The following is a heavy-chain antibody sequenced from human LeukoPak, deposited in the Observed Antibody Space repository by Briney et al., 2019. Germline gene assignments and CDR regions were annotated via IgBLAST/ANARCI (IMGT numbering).Heavy chain of an antibody. D-gene: IGHD3-10*02. Sequence: SSETLSLTCTASGGSISTNNYHWGWIRQAPGKGLEWIGSIYFGGSVNYNPSLKSRVTISMDTSKNQFYLNLSFVTAADTALYYCARGGIISRIVRGGFDSWGQGTPVAVSS. J-gene: IGHJ5*01. CDR1: GGSISTNNYH. V-gene: IGHV4-39*01. CDR3: ARGGIISRIVRGGFDS. CDR2: IYFGGSV.